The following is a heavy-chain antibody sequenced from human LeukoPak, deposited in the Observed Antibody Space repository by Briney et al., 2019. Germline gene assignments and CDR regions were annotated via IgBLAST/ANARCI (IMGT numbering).Heavy chain of an antibody. Sequence: GASVKVSCKASGYTFTSYGISWVRQAPGQGLEWMGWISASNGNTNYAQKLQGRFTTTTDTSTSTAYMELRSLRSDDTAVYYCARGSSRYYYDSGSDYWGQGTLVTVSS. CDR1: GYTFTSYG. D-gene: IGHD3-22*01. CDR3: ARGSSRYYYDSGSDY. V-gene: IGHV1-18*01. J-gene: IGHJ4*02. CDR2: ISASNGNT.